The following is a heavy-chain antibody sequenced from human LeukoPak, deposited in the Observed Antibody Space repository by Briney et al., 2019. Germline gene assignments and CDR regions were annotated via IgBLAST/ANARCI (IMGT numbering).Heavy chain of an antibody. V-gene: IGHV1-2*06. Sequence: ALVKVPCKASGYTFTGYYMHWVRQAPGQGLEWMGRINPNSGGTNYAQKLQGRVTMTTDTSASTAYMELRSLRSDDTAVYYCATIVGATTRDLHHWGQGTLVTVSS. CDR3: ATIVGATTRDLHH. D-gene: IGHD1-26*01. CDR2: INPNSGGT. J-gene: IGHJ4*02. CDR1: GYTFTGYY.